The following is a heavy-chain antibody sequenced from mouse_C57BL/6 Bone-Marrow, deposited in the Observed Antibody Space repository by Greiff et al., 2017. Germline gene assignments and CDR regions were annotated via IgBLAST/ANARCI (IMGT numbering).Heavy chain of an antibody. J-gene: IGHJ4*01. CDR2: IDPSDSYT. CDR1: GYTFTSYW. D-gene: IGHD2-5*01. CDR3: ARDDYNNNYYAMDY. Sequence: QVQLQQPGAELVMPGASVKLSCKASGYTFTSYWMHWVKQRPGQGLEWIGEIDPSDSYTNYNQKFKGKSKLTVDKSSSTAYMKLSSLTSEDSAVYYCARDDYNNNYYAMDYWGQGTSVTVSS. V-gene: IGHV1-69*01.